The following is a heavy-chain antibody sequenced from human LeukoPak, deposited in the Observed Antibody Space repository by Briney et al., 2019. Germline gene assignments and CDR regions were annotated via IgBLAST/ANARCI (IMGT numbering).Heavy chain of an antibody. CDR3: AKRGVVIRVILVGFHKEAYYFDS. D-gene: IGHD3-22*01. J-gene: IGHJ4*02. CDR2: ISDSGGKT. CDR1: GITLSNYG. Sequence: GGSLRLSCAVSGITLSNYGMSWVRQAPGKGLEWVAGISDSGGKTTYADSVKGRFTVSRDNPKNTLYLQMNSLRAEDTAVYFCAKRGVVIRVILVGFHKEAYYFDSWGQGALVTVSS. V-gene: IGHV3-23*01.